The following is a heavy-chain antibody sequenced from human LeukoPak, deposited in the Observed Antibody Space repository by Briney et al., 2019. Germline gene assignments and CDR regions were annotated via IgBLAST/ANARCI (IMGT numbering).Heavy chain of an antibody. V-gene: IGHV3-23*01. D-gene: IGHD2-21*02. J-gene: IGHJ6*02. CDR2: ISGSGGST. CDR3: AKDQFPRPYCGGDCSYYYYYGVDV. CDR1: GFTFSSYA. Sequence: PGGALRLSCAASGFTFSSYAMSWVRQAPGKGLEWVSAISGSGGSTYYADSVKGRFTISRDNSKNTLYLQMNSLRAEDTAVYYCAKDQFPRPYCGGDCSYYYYYGVDVWGQGTTVTVSS.